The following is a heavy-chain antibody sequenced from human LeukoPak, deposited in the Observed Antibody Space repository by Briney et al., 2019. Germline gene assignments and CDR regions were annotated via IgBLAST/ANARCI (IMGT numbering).Heavy chain of an antibody. Sequence: SETLSLTCTVSGGSISSYYWSCIRQPPGKGLEWIGYIYYSGSTNYNPSLKSRVTISVDTSKNQFSLKLSSVTAADTAVYYCARGPYSYGSTWGQGTLVTVSS. CDR3: ARGPYSYGST. CDR1: GGSISSYY. D-gene: IGHD5-18*01. J-gene: IGHJ5*02. V-gene: IGHV4-59*01. CDR2: IYYSGST.